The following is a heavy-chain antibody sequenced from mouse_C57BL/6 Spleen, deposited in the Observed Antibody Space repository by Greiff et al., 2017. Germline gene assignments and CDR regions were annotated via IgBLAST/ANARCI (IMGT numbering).Heavy chain of an antibody. V-gene: IGHV6-3*01. J-gene: IGHJ4*01. CDR1: GFTFSNYW. Sequence: EVKLVESGGGLVQPGGSMKLSCVASGFTFSNYWMNWVRQSPEKGLEWVAQIRLKSDNYATHYAESVKGRFTISRDDSKSSVYLQMNNLRAEDTGIYYCTAAVVARGDYWGQGTSVTVSS. CDR2: IRLKSDNYAT. D-gene: IGHD1-1*01. CDR3: TAAVVARGDY.